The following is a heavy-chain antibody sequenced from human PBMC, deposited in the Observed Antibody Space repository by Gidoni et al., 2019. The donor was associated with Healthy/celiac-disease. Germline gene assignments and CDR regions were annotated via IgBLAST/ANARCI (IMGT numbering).Heavy chain of an antibody. CDR3: ARSTRVAVAGTEGNFDY. CDR2: IYPGDSDT. D-gene: IGHD6-19*01. V-gene: IGHV5-51*01. Sequence: PGKGLEWMGIIYPGDSDTRYSPSFQGQVTISADKSISTAYLQWSSLKASDTAMYYCARSTRVAVAGTEGNFDYWGQGTLVTVSS. J-gene: IGHJ4*02.